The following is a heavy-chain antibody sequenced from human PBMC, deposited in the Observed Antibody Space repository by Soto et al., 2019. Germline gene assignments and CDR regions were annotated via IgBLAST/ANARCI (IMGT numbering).Heavy chain of an antibody. D-gene: IGHD3-10*01. J-gene: IGHJ4*02. Sequence: SETLSLTCTVSGGSISSGDYYWSWIRQPPGKGLEWIGYIYYSGSTYYNPSLKSRVTISVDTSKNQFSLKLSSVTAADTAVYYCARASMEGGLFSYLDYWGQGTLVTVSS. CDR3: ARASMEGGLFSYLDY. V-gene: IGHV4-30-4*01. CDR2: IYYSGST. CDR1: GGSISSGDYY.